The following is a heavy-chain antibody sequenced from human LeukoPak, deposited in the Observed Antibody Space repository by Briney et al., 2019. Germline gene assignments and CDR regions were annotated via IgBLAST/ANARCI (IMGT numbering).Heavy chain of an antibody. CDR3: ATESVAVAGLFDY. Sequence: GGSLRLSCAAPGFPFTNAWMSWVRQAPGKGLEWVGRIKGKIDGGTTDYASPVKGRFTISRDDSKTPLYLQMTSLKTEDTAVYYCATESVAVAGLFDYWGQGTLVTVSS. V-gene: IGHV3-15*01. J-gene: IGHJ4*02. D-gene: IGHD6-19*01. CDR2: IKGKIDGGTT. CDR1: GFPFTNAW.